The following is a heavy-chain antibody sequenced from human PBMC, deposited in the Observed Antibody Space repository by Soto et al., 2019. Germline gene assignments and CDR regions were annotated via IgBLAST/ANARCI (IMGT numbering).Heavy chain of an antibody. CDR3: AREVIAATGTIRWFDP. CDR1: GFTFSRHW. CDR2: INDDGSST. V-gene: IGHV3-74*03. Sequence: PGGSLRLSCAASGFTFSRHWMHWVRQTPGKGPVWVSRINDDGSSTKYADSVKGRFTIARDNAKNTVFLQMSSLRAEDTAVYYCAREVIAATGTIRWFDPWAQGTLVTVS. D-gene: IGHD6-25*01. J-gene: IGHJ5*02.